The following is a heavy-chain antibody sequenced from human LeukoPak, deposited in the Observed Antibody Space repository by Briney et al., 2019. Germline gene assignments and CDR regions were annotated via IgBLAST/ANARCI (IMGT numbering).Heavy chain of an antibody. Sequence: GGSLRLFCGASGFTFSSYSMNWVRQAPGEGLEWFSCISSSSSYIYYSDSVKGRFTISRDNGKNSLYLQMNSLRAEDTAVYYCARDPSYGAEHSTTIKGVYWGQGTLVTVSS. CDR3: ARDPSYGAEHSTTIKGVY. CDR2: ISSSSSYI. J-gene: IGHJ4*02. D-gene: IGHD1-14*01. V-gene: IGHV3-21*01. CDR1: GFTFSSYS.